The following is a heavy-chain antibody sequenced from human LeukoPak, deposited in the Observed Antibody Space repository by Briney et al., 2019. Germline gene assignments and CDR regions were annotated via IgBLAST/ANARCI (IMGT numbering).Heavy chain of an antibody. Sequence: GGSLRLSCAASGFTFSDSAMNWVRQAPGKGLEWLSLINFSGGNTYYADSMKGRFTISRDNSKDTLYLQMNSLRAEDTAIYYCARDIEFSTWGLGTMVTVSS. D-gene: IGHD3-3*02. CDR1: GFTFSDSA. V-gene: IGHV3-23*01. CDR3: ARDIEFST. CDR2: INFSGGNT. J-gene: IGHJ3*01.